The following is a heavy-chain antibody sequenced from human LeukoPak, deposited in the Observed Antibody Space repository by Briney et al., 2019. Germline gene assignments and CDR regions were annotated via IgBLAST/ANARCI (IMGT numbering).Heavy chain of an antibody. CDR3: ARGPRSYYDILTGYYPFDY. J-gene: IGHJ4*02. CDR2: IIPIFGTA. CDR1: GGTFSSYA. D-gene: IGHD3-9*01. V-gene: IGHV1-69*13. Sequence: GASVKVSCKASGGTFSSYAISWVRQAPGQGLEWMGGIIPIFGTANYAQKFQGRVTITADESTSTAYMELSSLRSEDTAVYYCARGPRSYYDILTGYYPFDYWGQGTLVTVSS.